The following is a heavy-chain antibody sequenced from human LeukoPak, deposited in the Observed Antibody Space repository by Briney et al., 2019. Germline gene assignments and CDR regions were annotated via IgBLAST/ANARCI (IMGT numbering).Heavy chain of an antibody. Sequence: ASVKVSCKASGGTFSSYAISWVRQAPGQGLEWMGRIIPIFGTANYAQKFQGRVTITADESTSTAYMELSSLRSEDTAVYYCAGIFGVVIIRYYYYGMDVWGQGTTVTVSS. CDR1: GGTFSSYA. V-gene: IGHV1-69*13. CDR2: IIPIFGTA. CDR3: AGIFGVVIIRYYYYGMDV. J-gene: IGHJ6*02. D-gene: IGHD3-3*01.